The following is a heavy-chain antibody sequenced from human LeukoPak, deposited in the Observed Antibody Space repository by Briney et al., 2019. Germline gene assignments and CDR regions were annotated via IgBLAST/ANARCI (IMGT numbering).Heavy chain of an antibody. D-gene: IGHD3-22*01. CDR3: ARERGAISWAADSSGRPYYFDY. J-gene: IGHJ4*02. CDR1: GGTFSSYA. Sequence: SVKVSCKASGGTFSSYAISWVRQAPGQGLEWMGGIIPIFGTANYAQKFQGRVTITADESTSTAYMELSSLRSEDTAVYYCARERGAISWAADSSGRPYYFDYWGQGTLVTVSS. CDR2: IIPIFGTA. V-gene: IGHV1-69*13.